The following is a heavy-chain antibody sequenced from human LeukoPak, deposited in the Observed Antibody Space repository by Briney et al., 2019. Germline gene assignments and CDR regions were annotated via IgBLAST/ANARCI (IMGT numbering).Heavy chain of an antibody. CDR1: GFPFSDFY. Sequence: PGGSLRLSCAASGFPFSDFYMSWIRQAPGKGLEWVSYISSSGTTIYYADSVKGRFTISRDNAKNSLYLQMNNLRAEDTAVYYCTRDRWGKYYLDYCGQGTLVTVSS. CDR3: TRDRWGKYYLDY. V-gene: IGHV3-11*01. J-gene: IGHJ4*02. CDR2: ISSSGTTI. D-gene: IGHD7-27*01.